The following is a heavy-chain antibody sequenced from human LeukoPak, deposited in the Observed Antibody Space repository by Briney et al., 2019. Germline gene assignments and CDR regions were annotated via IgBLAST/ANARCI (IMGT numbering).Heavy chain of an antibody. CDR2: ISWNSGSI. Sequence: PGGSLRLSCAASGFTFDDYAMHWVRQAPGKGLEWVSGISWNSGSIGYADSVKGRFTISRDNAKNSLYLQMNSLRAEDTALYYCAKDLYGDYENYFDYWGQGTLVTVPS. J-gene: IGHJ4*02. CDR1: GFTFDDYA. D-gene: IGHD4-17*01. CDR3: AKDLYGDYENYFDY. V-gene: IGHV3-9*01.